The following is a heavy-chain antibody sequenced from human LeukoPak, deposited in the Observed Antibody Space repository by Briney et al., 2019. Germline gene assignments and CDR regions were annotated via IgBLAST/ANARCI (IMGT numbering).Heavy chain of an antibody. CDR1: GYTFTSYG. V-gene: IGHV1-18*01. CDR2: ISAYNGNT. D-gene: IGHD4-17*01. CDR3: ARDGTTELALYYFDY. J-gene: IGHJ4*02. Sequence: ASVKVSCKASGYTFTSYGISWVRQAPGQGLEWMGWISAYNGNTNYAQKLQGRVTMTTDTSTSTAYMELRSLRSDDTAVYYCARDGTTELALYYFDYWGQGTLVTVSS.